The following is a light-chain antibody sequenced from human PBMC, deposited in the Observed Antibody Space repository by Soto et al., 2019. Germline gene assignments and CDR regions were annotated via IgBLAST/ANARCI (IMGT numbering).Light chain of an antibody. V-gene: IGLV2-14*01. CDR3: NSQTTSGIRV. J-gene: IGLJ1*01. CDR2: EVS. CDR1: STDVGDSNH. Sequence: QSVLTQPASVSGSLGRSITISCTGTSTDVGDSNHVSWYQHHPGKAPKLIIYEVSYRPSGVSNRFSGSKSAYTASLTISGLQAEDEADYYCNSQTTSGIRVFGTGTKVTVL.